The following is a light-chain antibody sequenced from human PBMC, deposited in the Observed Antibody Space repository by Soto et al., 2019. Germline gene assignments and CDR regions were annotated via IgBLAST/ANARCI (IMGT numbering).Light chain of an antibody. J-gene: IGKJ1*01. CDR3: QHYNSYSEA. CDR2: AAS. Sequence: DIQVTQYPSSLSASVGDRVTITCLASQSISSYLNWYQQKPGKAPKLLIYAASSLQSGVPSRFSGSGSGTEFTLTISSLQPDDFATYYCQHYNSYSEAFGQRSNV. V-gene: IGKV1-39*01. CDR1: QSISSY.